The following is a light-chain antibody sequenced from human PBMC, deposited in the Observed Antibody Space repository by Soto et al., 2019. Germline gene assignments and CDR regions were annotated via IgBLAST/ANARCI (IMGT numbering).Light chain of an antibody. V-gene: IGLV2-14*01. CDR2: DVS. CDR1: SSDVGGYNY. CDR3: SSYTSSSTYVV. J-gene: IGLJ2*01. Sequence: QSALTQPASVSGSPGQSITISCTGTSSDVGGYNYVSWYQQHPGKAPKLMIYDVSNRPSGVSNRFSGSKSGNTASQTISGLPAEDEADYYCSSYTSSSTYVVFGGGTKLTVL.